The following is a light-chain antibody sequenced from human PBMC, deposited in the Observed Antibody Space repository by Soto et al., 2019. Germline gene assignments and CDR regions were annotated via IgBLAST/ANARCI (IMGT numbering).Light chain of an antibody. CDR1: NIESKR. CDR2: DDR. J-gene: IGLJ2*01. V-gene: IGLV3-21*02. CDR3: QVWNSADDHVL. Sequence: SYELTQPPSVSVAPGQTATITCGGNNIESKRVHWYQQQPGQAPVVVVYDDRGRPSGIPERFSGSNSGHTATLTISRVEAGDEADYYCQVWNSADDHVLFGGGTKLTVL.